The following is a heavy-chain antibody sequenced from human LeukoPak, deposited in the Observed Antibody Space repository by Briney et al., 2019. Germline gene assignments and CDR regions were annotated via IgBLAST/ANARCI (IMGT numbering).Heavy chain of an antibody. CDR1: GYTFTSYY. J-gene: IGHJ4*02. CDR2: INPSGGST. V-gene: IGHV1-46*01. Sequence: ASVKVSCKASGYTFTSYYMHWVRQAPGQGLEWMGIINPSGGSTSYAQKFQGRVTMTRDMSTSTVYMELSSLRSEDTAVYYCAREAPMVRGVSDWGQGTLVTVSS. D-gene: IGHD3-10*01. CDR3: AREAPMVRGVSD.